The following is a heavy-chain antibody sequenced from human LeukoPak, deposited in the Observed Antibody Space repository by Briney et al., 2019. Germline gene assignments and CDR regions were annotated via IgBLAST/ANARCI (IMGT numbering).Heavy chain of an antibody. Sequence: SETLPLTCTVSGGSISRYYWSWVRQPPGKGLEWIGCFYYSGNTNSNPSLKSRVTISVDTSKNQFSLKLMSVPTADTAAYYCATVRPGTSGSYQWEYWGQGTLVTVSS. CDR3: ATVRPGTSGSYQWEY. CDR1: GGSISRYY. CDR2: FYYSGNT. V-gene: IGHV4-59*12. D-gene: IGHD1-26*01. J-gene: IGHJ4*02.